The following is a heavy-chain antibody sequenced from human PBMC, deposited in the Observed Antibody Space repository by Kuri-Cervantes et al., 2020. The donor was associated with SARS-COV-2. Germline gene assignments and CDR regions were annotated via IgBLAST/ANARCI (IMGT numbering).Heavy chain of an antibody. J-gene: IGHJ4*02. CDR3: AKANDFWSGPFDY. Sequence: SLKISCAASGFTFHDYAMHWVRQAPGKGLEWVSGISWNSNSIGYADSVKGRFTISRDNAKNSLYLQVNSPRPEDTAFYYCAKANDFWSGPFDYWGQGTLVTVSS. CDR1: GFTFHDYA. V-gene: IGHV3-9*01. D-gene: IGHD3-3*01. CDR2: ISWNSNSI.